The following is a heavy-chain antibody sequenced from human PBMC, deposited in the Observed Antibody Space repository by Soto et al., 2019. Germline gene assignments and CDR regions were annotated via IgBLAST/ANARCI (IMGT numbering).Heavy chain of an antibody. CDR1: GYTFSRYG. D-gene: IGHD2-21*01. V-gene: IGHV1-18*01. CDR3: ARDQGFRVVINSNWFDP. CDR2: ISAYNGNT. Sequence: GASVKVSCKASGYTFSRYGIMWARQAPGQGLEWMGWISAYNGNTNSAEKLRGRLTMTTDASTTTAYMELRSLRSDDTAIYYCARDQGFRVVINSNWFDPWGQGTMVTVS. J-gene: IGHJ5*02.